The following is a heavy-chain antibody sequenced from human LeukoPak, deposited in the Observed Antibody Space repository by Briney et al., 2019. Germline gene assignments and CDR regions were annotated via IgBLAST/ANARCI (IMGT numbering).Heavy chain of an antibody. CDR3: ARVSGGAFDI. V-gene: IGHV3-74*01. D-gene: IGHD2-15*01. Sequence: PGGSLRLSCAASGFTFSYYWMHWVRQAPTKGLVWVSRIGSDGSSTNYADSVKGRFTISRDNTKSTVYLQMNSLRAEGTAVYYCARVSGGAFDIWGQGTLVTVSS. CDR2: IGSDGSST. J-gene: IGHJ3*02. CDR1: GFTFSYYW.